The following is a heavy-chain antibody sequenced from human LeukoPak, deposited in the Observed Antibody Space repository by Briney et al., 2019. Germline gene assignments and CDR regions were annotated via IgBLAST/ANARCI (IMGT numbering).Heavy chain of an antibody. CDR2: FDPEDGET. J-gene: IGHJ4*02. Sequence: ASVKVSCKASGYTFTSYYMHWVRQAPGKGLEWMGGFDPEDGETIYAQKFQGRVTMTEDTSTDTAYMELSSLRSEDTAVYYCATVRSSGWELDYWGQGTPVTVSS. CDR1: GYTFTSYY. D-gene: IGHD6-19*01. CDR3: ATVRSSGWELDY. V-gene: IGHV1-24*01.